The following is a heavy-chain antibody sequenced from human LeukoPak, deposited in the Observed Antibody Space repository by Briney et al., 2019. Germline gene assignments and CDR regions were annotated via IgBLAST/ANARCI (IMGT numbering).Heavy chain of an antibody. CDR1: GFTFSSYA. CDR2: MTSSGGNT. Sequence: GGSLKLSCEASGFTFSSYAMSWVRQAPGKGLEWVSVMTSSGGNTYYADSVKGRFTISRDNSKNTLYLQMNSLRAEDTALYYCASHDSSGYYLYRYFTHWGQGTPVTVSS. V-gene: IGHV3-23*01. CDR3: ASHDSSGYYLYRYFTH. D-gene: IGHD3-22*01. J-gene: IGHJ4*02.